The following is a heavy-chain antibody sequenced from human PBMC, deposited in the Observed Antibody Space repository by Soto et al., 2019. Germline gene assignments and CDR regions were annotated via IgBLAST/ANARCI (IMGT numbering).Heavy chain of an antibody. CDR3: ARAPSGRFDS. CDR1: GDSVSSNYVT. V-gene: IGHV6-1*01. CDR2: TYYRSKWDN. D-gene: IGHD2-15*01. J-gene: IGHJ4*02. Sequence: PSQTLSLTCAISGDSVSSNYVTWNWIRQSPSRGLEWLGRTYYRSKWDNDYRMSVKSRITINPDTSKNQFSLQLNSVSPEDTAVYYLARAPSGRFDSWGRGPLVPVSS.